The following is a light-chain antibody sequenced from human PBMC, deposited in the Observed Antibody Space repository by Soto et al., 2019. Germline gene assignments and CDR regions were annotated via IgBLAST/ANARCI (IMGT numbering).Light chain of an antibody. J-gene: IGKJ1*01. CDR2: EAS. CDR1: QSVSSS. CDR3: QQGSTWPWT. Sequence: EIVLTQSPATLSLSPGERATLSCRASQSVSSSLAWYQQKLGQAPRLLIYEASDRATGIPARFSGSGSGTDFTLIISSLEPEDFAVYYCQQGSTWPWTFGQGTKVENK. V-gene: IGKV3-11*01.